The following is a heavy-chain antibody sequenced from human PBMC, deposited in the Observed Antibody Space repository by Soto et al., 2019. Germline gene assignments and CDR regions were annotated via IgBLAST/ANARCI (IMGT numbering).Heavy chain of an antibody. D-gene: IGHD3-9*01. V-gene: IGHV3-64D*06. CDR1: GFTFSEYS. J-gene: IGHJ5*02. CDR2: ISSDGDIT. Sequence: LSCSASGFTFSEYSMHWVRQAPGKGLQYVSTISSDGDITYYADSVKGRFTISRDNSKNTLYLQMSSLRPEDTAVYYCVKVSTFYDILTGYYSTNFFDPWGQGTLVTVSS. CDR3: VKVSTFYDILTGYYSTNFFDP.